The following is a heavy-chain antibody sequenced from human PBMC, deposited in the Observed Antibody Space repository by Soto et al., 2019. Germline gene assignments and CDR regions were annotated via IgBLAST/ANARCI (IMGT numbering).Heavy chain of an antibody. CDR2: FDPEDGET. CDR1: GYTLTDLA. CDR3: ATRGTRWLQSPFDY. Sequence: QVQVVQSGAEVKKPGASVKVSCKVSGYTLTDLAMHWMRQAPGKGLEWVGGFDPEDGETIYAQKFQGRVTMTEDTSTDTAYMELSSPRSEDTAVYYCATRGTRWLQSPFDYWGQGTLVTVSS. J-gene: IGHJ4*02. V-gene: IGHV1-24*01. D-gene: IGHD1-1*01.